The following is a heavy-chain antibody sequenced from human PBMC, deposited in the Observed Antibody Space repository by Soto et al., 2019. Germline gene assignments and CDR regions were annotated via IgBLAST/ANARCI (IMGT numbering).Heavy chain of an antibody. D-gene: IGHD5-18*01. CDR2: LIPTFGTA. CDR1: AATFSSYA. V-gene: IGHV1-69*13. Sequence: ASVKVSCKASAATFSSYASSWVGQAPGQGLEWMGGLIPTFGTANYAQKFQGRVTITAEETTSTAYMERSSLRSEDTAVYYCARAGGDKAMVLRWSLYGMDVWG. J-gene: IGHJ6*02. CDR3: ARAGGDKAMVLRWSLYGMDV.